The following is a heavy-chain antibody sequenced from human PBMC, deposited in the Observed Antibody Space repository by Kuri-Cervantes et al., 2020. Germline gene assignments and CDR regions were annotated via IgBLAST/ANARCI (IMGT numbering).Heavy chain of an antibody. CDR2: VYYDGET. CDR3: ARGRFRRAVAGEDAFDI. D-gene: IGHD6-19*01. J-gene: IGHJ3*02. CDR1: GGSFNSYY. V-gene: IGHV4-59*01. Sequence: GSLRLSCSVSGGSFNSYYWNWIRQPPGKGLEWIGYVYYDGETKYNPSLKSRVIVSLDTSRNQFSLRLTSVTAADTAVYYCARGRFRRAVAGEDAFDIWGQGTMVTVSS.